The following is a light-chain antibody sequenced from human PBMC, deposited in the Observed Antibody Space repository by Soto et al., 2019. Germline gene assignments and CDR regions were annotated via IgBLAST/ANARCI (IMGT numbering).Light chain of an antibody. Sequence: DIQMTQSPSTLSASVGDRVTITCRASQSISTYLNWYQQKLGRAPTLLIYAASSLQSGVPSRFSGGGSGTDFTLTISSLQPEDCAMYFCQQCYSSPRTFGQGTKVEIK. CDR1: QSISTY. V-gene: IGKV1-39*01. J-gene: IGKJ1*01. CDR2: AAS. CDR3: QQCYSSPRT.